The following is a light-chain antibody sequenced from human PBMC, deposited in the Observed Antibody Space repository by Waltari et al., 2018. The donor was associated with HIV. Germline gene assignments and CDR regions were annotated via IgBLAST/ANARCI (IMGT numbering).Light chain of an antibody. CDR2: DAS. V-gene: IGKV3-11*01. CDR1: QSVSSF. Sequence: EIVLTQSPATLSLSPGERATLSCRASQSVSSFLAWYQQKPGQAPRLLIYDASTRATGIPARFSGSGSGTDFTLTISSLEPEDVAVYYCQQRSNWAITFGQGTRLEIK. J-gene: IGKJ5*01. CDR3: QQRSNWAIT.